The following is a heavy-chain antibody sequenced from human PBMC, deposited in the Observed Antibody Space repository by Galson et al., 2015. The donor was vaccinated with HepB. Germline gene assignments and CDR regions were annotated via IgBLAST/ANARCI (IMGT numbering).Heavy chain of an antibody. V-gene: IGHV4-30-4*01. CDR1: TVSITIADYY. CDR2: ISYSGNS. CDR3: ARDLSTAAIYYYGIDV. D-gene: IGHD2-2*01. Sequence: LSLTCTVSTVSITIADYYWCWIRQPPGKGLEWIGCISYSGNSHYNPSLKSRVTILGDTSKNQFSLKLTSVTAADTAVYYCARDLSTAAIYYYGIDVWGQGTTVSVSS. J-gene: IGHJ6*02.